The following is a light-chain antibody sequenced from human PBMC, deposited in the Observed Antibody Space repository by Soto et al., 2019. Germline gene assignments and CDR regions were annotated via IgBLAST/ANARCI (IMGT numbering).Light chain of an antibody. V-gene: IGKV1-5*03. CDR3: LQANNYPWT. J-gene: IGKJ1*01. CDR2: KTS. Sequence: DIQMTQSPSTLSASVGDRVTIACRASQTISSWVAWYQQKPGKAPRLLIYKTSSLESGVPSRFSGSGSGTEFTLTISGLQPDDFASYYCLQANNYPWTFGLGTKVDI. CDR1: QTISSW.